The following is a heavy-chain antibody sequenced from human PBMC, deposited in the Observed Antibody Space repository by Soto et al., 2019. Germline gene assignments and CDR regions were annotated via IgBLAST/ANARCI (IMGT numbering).Heavy chain of an antibody. Sequence: GGSLRLSCAASGFTFSSYAMSWVRQAPGKGLEWVSAISGSGGSTYYADSVKGGFTISRDNSKNTLYLQMNSLRAEDTAVYYCAKENGYSSSWFEFDYWGQGTLVTVSS. CDR1: GFTFSSYA. CDR3: AKENGYSSSWFEFDY. D-gene: IGHD6-13*01. CDR2: ISGSGGST. J-gene: IGHJ4*02. V-gene: IGHV3-23*01.